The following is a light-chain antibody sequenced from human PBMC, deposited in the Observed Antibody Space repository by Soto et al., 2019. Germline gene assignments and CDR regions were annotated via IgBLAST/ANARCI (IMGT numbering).Light chain of an antibody. CDR2: DVT. Sequence: QSALTQPASVSGSPGQSITITCTGTSSAVGGYNYVSWYQQHPGKAPKLMIYDVTNRPSGVSNRFSGSKSGNTASLTISGLQAEDEADYSCSSYTSSSTRRYVFGSGTKLTVL. CDR1: SSAVGGYNY. J-gene: IGLJ1*01. V-gene: IGLV2-14*01. CDR3: SSYTSSSTRRYV.